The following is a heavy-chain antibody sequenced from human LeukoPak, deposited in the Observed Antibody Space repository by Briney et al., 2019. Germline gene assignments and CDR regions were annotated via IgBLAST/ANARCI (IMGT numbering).Heavy chain of an antibody. Sequence: GGSLRLSCAASGFTFSTYSMNWVRQAPGKGLEWVSSISGSSSYIDYADSVKGRFTISRDNAKNSLYLQMNSLRAEDTAVYYCARGYYGSGSSHITRFGYWGQGTLVTVSS. J-gene: IGHJ4*02. D-gene: IGHD3-10*01. V-gene: IGHV3-21*01. CDR3: ARGYYGSGSSHITRFGY. CDR2: ISGSSSYI. CDR1: GFTFSTYS.